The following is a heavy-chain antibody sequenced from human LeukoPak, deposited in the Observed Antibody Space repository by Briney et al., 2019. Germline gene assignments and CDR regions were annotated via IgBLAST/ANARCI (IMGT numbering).Heavy chain of an antibody. J-gene: IGHJ5*02. CDR2: IYYSGST. D-gene: IGHD3-3*02. CDR3: ARANHFSSNLRNWFYP. Sequence: SETLSLTCTVSGGSNSSGDYYWSWIRQPPGKGLEWIGYIYYSGSTYYNPSLKSRVTISVDTSKNQFSLKLSSVTAADTAVYYCARANHFSSNLRNWFYPWVQGTLVTVSS. CDR1: GGSNSSGDYY. V-gene: IGHV4-30-4*08.